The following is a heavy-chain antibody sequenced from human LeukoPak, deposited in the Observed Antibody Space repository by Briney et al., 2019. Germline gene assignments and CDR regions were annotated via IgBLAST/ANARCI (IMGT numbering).Heavy chain of an antibody. V-gene: IGHV3-33*01. CDR2: IWYDGSNK. CDR1: GFTFSSYG. D-gene: IGHD1-26*01. J-gene: IGHJ6*02. CDR3: ASSGSYPRIDYYGMDV. Sequence: GRSLRLSCAASGFTFSSYGMHWVRQAPGKGLEWGAVIWYDGSNKYYADSVKGRFTISRDNSNNTLYLQMNSLGAEDTAVYYCASSGSYPRIDYYGMDVWGQGTTVTVSS.